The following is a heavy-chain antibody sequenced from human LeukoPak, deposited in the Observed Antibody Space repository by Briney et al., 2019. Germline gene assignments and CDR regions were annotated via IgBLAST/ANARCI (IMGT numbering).Heavy chain of an antibody. Sequence: SETLSLTCTVSGGSISSYCWSWIRQPPGKGLEWIGYIFYSGSTNYNPSLKSRVTISVDTSKNQFSLKLSAVTAADTAVYYCAREGPTGTTDYWGQGTLVTVSS. CDR1: GGSISSYC. V-gene: IGHV4-59*01. J-gene: IGHJ4*02. D-gene: IGHD1/OR15-1a*01. CDR2: IFYSGST. CDR3: AREGPTGTTDY.